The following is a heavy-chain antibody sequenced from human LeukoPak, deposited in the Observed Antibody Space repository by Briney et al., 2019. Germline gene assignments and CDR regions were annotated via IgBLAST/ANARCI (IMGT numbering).Heavy chain of an antibody. CDR1: GFTFSKYV. CDR2: ISYDANYK. CDR3: ARGRIVPGTRFDY. D-gene: IGHD2-2*01. J-gene: IGHJ4*02. Sequence: GRSLRLSCAGSGFTFSKYVMHWVRQAPGKGLEWVAVISYDANYKYYADSVKGRFTISRDNSNNTLFLQLSSLRSEDTAVYYCARGRIVPGTRFDYWGRGTLVTVSS. V-gene: IGHV3-30*03.